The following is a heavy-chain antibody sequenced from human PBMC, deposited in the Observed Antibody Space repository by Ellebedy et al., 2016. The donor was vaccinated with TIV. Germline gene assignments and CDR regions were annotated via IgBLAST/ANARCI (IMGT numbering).Heavy chain of an antibody. V-gene: IGHV3-21*01. Sequence: GESLKISXAASGFTFNIAGMTWVCQAPGKGLEWVGTIVFSGTAAYYSDSVKGRFIISRDNAKNSLFLQMNSLRVEDTAVYYCARDGSEWSRDYWGQGTLVTVSS. CDR1: GFTFNIAG. CDR2: IVFSGTAA. CDR3: ARDGSEWSRDY. D-gene: IGHD3-3*01. J-gene: IGHJ4*02.